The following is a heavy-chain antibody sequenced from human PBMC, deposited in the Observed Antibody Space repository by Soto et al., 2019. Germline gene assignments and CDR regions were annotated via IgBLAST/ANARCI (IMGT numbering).Heavy chain of an antibody. CDR2: ISGTGVPT. D-gene: IGHD2-2*01. J-gene: IGHJ5*02. CDR1: GFAFSTYA. V-gene: IGHV3-23*01. Sequence: GGSLRLSCAASGFAFSTYAMSWVRQAPGKGLECISLISGTGVPTLYAESVKGRFSVSRDNSKDTLFLEMNNLRVDDTAIYYCAKSFCSSSSCFFLWVDPWGPGTLVTVSS. CDR3: AKSFCSSSSCFFLWVDP.